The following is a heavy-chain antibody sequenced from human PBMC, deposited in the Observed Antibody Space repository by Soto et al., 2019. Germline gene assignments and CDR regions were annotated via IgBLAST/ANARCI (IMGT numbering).Heavy chain of an antibody. CDR1: GDSISSGVYY. V-gene: IGHV4-31*03. CDR2: IYYSGST. Sequence: SETLSLTCTVSGDSISSGVYYWSWIRQHPGKGLEWIGYIYYSGSTYYNPSLKSRVTISVDTSKNQFSLKLSSVTAADTAVYYCAQSHYGDYIIDYWGQGTLVTVSS. CDR3: AQSHYGDYIIDY. J-gene: IGHJ4*02. D-gene: IGHD4-17*01.